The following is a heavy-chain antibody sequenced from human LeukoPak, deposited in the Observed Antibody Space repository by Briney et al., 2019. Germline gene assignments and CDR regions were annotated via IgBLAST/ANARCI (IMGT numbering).Heavy chain of an antibody. J-gene: IGHJ4*02. D-gene: IGHD6-13*01. Sequence: GGSLRLSCVASGFTFRSYGMHWVRQAPGKGLEWVALIWFDGSNKYYADSVKGRSTVSRDNSKNTLYLQMNSLRAEDTAVYYCARDLFGSWYVDYWGQGTLVTVSS. CDR2: IWFDGSNK. V-gene: IGHV3-33*01. CDR1: GFTFRSYG. CDR3: ARDLFGSWYVDY.